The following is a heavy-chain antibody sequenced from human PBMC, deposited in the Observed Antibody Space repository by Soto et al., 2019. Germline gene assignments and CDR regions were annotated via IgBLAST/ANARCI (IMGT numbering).Heavy chain of an antibody. J-gene: IGHJ6*02. Sequence: GGSLRLSCAASGFTFSSYGMHWVRQAPGKGLEWVAVIWYDGSNKYYADSVKGRFTISRDNSKNTLYLQMNSLRAEDTAIYYCARGDSTDCSNGVCSFFYNHDMDVWGQGTTVTVSS. CDR2: IWYDGSNK. CDR3: ARGDSTDCSNGVCSFFYNHDMDV. D-gene: IGHD2-8*01. CDR1: GFTFSSYG. V-gene: IGHV3-33*01.